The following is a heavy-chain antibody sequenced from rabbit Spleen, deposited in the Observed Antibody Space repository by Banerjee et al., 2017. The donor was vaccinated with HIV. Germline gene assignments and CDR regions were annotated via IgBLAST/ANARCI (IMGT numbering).Heavy chain of an antibody. CDR1: GFSFSSRYY. D-gene: IGHD6-1*01. CDR2: IDTGSGDT. J-gene: IGHJ6*01. Sequence: QSLEESGGGLVQPEGSLTLTCTASGFSFSSRYYMCWVHQAPGKGLEWIGCIDTGSGDTAYATWAKGRFTISKTSSTTVTLQMTSLTAADTATYFCARGEHFSVGFSAFAIYLDLWGPGTLVTVS. V-gene: IGHV1S40*01. CDR3: ARGEHFSVGFSAFAIYLDL.